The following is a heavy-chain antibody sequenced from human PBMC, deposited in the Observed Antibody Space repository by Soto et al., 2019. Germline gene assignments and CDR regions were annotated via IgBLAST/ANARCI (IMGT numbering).Heavy chain of an antibody. CDR1: GDSVSSNSAA. D-gene: IGHD3-3*01. CDR2: TYYRSKWYN. V-gene: IGHV6-1*01. CDR3: ARGNLFTIFGVVIGMDYFDY. J-gene: IGHJ4*02. Sequence: QTLSLTCAISGDSVSSNSAAWNWIRQPPSRGLEWLGRTYYRSKWYNDYAVSVKSRITINPDTSKNQFSLQLNSVTPEDTAVYYCARGNLFTIFGVVIGMDYFDYWRQGTLVTVS.